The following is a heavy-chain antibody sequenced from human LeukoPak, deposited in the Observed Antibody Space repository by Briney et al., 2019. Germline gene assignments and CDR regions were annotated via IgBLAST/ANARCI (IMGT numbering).Heavy chain of an antibody. J-gene: IGHJ6*02. CDR2: IIPIFGTA. CDR3: ARSIARPKGSRHAVTRHHGMDV. V-gene: IGHV1-69*13. CDR1: GGTFSSYA. Sequence: GASVKVSCKASGGTFSSYAISWVRQAPGQGLEWMGGIIPIFGTANYAQKFQGRVTITADESTSTAYMELSSLRSEDTAVYYCARSIARPKGSRHAVTRHHGMDVWGQGTTVTVSS. D-gene: IGHD6-13*01.